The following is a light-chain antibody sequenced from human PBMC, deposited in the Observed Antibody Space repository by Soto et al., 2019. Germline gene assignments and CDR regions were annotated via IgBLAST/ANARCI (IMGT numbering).Light chain of an antibody. CDR1: QSVSGN. V-gene: IGKV3-15*01. CDR3: QQYHNWPPGLT. CDR2: GAS. J-gene: IGKJ4*01. Sequence: EVVMTQSPATLSVSPGERVTLSCTASQSVSGNLAWYQQKPGQAPRLLIHGASTRATDIPARFSGSGSGTEFTLTITSLQSEDFAVYYCQQYHNWPPGLTFGGGTRWISN.